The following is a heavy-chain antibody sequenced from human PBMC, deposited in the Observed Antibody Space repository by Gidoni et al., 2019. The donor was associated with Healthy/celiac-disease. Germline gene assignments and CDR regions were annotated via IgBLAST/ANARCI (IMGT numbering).Heavy chain of an antibody. D-gene: IGHD6-19*01. Sequence: EVQLVEPGGGLVQPGGSLRLSCAAAGFTFSFYSMNWVRQAPGKGLEWVSYISSSSRIIYYADSVKGRFTISRDNAKNSLYLQMNSLRAEATAVYYCARDRIAVAGWFDPWGQGTLVTVSS. J-gene: IGHJ5*02. CDR1: GFTFSFYS. CDR3: ARDRIAVAGWFDP. CDR2: ISSSSRII. V-gene: IGHV3-48*01.